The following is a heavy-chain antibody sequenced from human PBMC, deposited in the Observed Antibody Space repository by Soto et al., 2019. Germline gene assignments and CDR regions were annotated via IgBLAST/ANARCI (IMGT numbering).Heavy chain of an antibody. CDR2: IYYSGTA. D-gene: IGHD3-22*01. V-gene: IGHV4-59*08. J-gene: IGHJ4*02. CDR3: ARHKYHSSGPSAY. Sequence: SETLSLTCTVSGGSLSPNYLTWIRQPPGKGLEWIAYIYYSGTATYNPSLNSRVAISLDMSKNQISLTLSSVTAADTAVYYCARHKYHSSGPSAYWGQGTLVTVSS. CDR1: GGSLSPNY.